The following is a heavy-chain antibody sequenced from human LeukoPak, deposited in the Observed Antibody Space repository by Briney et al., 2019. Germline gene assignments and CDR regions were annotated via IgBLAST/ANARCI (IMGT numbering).Heavy chain of an antibody. D-gene: IGHD6-6*01. CDR1: GGSISSSSYY. V-gene: IGHV4-61*01. J-gene: IGHJ4*02. CDR3: ARVGLAARRYYFDY. CDR2: IYYSGST. Sequence: PSETLSLTCTVSGGSISSSSYYWSWIRQPPGKGLEGIGYIYYSGSTKYNPSLKSRVTISVDTSNNQFSLKLSSGTAADTAVYYCARVGLAARRYYFDYWGQGTLVTVSS.